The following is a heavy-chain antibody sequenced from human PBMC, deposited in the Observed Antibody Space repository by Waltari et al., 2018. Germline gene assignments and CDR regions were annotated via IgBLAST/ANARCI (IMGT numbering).Heavy chain of an antibody. CDR1: GFTFSSYG. V-gene: IGHV3-33*01. Sequence: QVQLVESGGGVVQPGRSLRLSCAASGFTFSSYGMHWVRQAPGKGLEWVAVIWYDGSNKYYADSVKGRFTISRDNSKNTLYLQMNSLRAEDTAVYYCARAGMGLQLNDYWGQGTLVTVSS. D-gene: IGHD4-4*01. CDR2: IWYDGSNK. CDR3: ARAGMGLQLNDY. J-gene: IGHJ4*02.